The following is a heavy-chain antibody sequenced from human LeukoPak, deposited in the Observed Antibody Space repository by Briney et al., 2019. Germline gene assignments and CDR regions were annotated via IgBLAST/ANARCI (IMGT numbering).Heavy chain of an antibody. J-gene: IGHJ4*02. D-gene: IGHD1-1*01. CDR3: ARNTRRIWKSIDY. V-gene: IGHV1-46*01. CDR2: INPSGGST. Sequence: ASVKVSCKASGYTFTSYYMHWVRQAPGQGLEWMGIINPSGGSTSYAQKFQGRVTMTRNTSISTAYMELSSLRSEDTAVYYCARNTRRIWKSIDYWGQGTLVTVSS. CDR1: GYTFTSYY.